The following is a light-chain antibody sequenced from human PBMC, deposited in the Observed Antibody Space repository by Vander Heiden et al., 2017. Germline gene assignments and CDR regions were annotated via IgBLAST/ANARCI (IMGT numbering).Light chain of an antibody. J-gene: IGKJ2*01. CDR3: RQALQTPQA. Sequence: DIVMTQSPLSLPVTPGEPASISCRSSQSLLHSNGYNYLDWYLQKPGQSPQLLIYLGSNRASGVPDRISGSGSGTDFTLKISRVKAEDVGVYYCRQALQTPQAFGQGTKLEIK. CDR1: QSLLHSNGYNY. CDR2: LGS. V-gene: IGKV2-28*01.